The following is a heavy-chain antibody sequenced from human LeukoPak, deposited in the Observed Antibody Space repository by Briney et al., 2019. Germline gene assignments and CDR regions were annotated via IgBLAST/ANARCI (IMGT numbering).Heavy chain of an antibody. Sequence: SETLSLTCAVSGVSISSNLWWTWVRQPPGKGLEWIAEIHHSGSINYNPSLKSRVTILVDTSKNQFSLKLSSVTAADTAVYYCARRMGVVGATTVDYWGQGTLVTVSS. CDR2: IHHSGSI. V-gene: IGHV4-4*02. CDR1: GVSISSNLW. D-gene: IGHD1-26*01. CDR3: ARRMGVVGATTVDY. J-gene: IGHJ4*02.